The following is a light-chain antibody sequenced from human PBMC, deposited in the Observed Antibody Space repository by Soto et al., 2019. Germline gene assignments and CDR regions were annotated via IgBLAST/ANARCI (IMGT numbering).Light chain of an antibody. V-gene: IGKV1-39*01. CDR3: LQHDTYPFT. Sequence: DIQMTQSPSSLSASVGDRVTITCRASQSISSYLNWYQQKPGKAPKLLIYAASSLQSGVPSRFSGSGSGTDFTLTISSLQPEDFATYCCLQHDTYPFTFGPGTKVGIE. CDR1: QSISSY. CDR2: AAS. J-gene: IGKJ3*01.